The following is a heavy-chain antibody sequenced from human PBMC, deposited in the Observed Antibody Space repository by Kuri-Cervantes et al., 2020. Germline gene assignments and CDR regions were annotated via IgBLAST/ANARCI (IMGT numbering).Heavy chain of an antibody. Sequence: SETLSLTCTVSGGSISSYYWSWIRQPAGKGLEWIGRIYTSGSTNYNPSLKSRVTISVDTSKNQFSLKLSSVTAADTAVYYCARDRRLEWLRPGYYYYGMDVWGQGTTVTVSS. V-gene: IGHV4-4*07. CDR1: GGSISSYY. CDR2: IYTSGST. J-gene: IGHJ6*02. D-gene: IGHD3-3*01. CDR3: ARDRRLEWLRPGYYYYGMDV.